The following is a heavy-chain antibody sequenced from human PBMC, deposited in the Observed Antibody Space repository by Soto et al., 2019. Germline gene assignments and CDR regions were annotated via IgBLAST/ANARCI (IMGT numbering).Heavy chain of an antibody. CDR3: ARGVSTVTPNWFDP. D-gene: IGHD4-17*01. Sequence: GASVKVSWKASGYTFSSYAMNWVRQAPGQRLEWMGWINAGDGNTKYSQKFQGRVTISRDTSASTAYMELSSLRSEDTAVYYCARGVSTVTPNWFDPWGQGSLVTVSS. CDR2: INAGDGNT. J-gene: IGHJ5*02. CDR1: GYTFSSYA. V-gene: IGHV1-3*01.